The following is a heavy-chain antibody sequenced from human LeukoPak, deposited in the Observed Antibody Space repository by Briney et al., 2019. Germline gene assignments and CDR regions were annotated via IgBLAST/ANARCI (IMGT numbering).Heavy chain of an antibody. J-gene: IGHJ4*02. CDR3: ARGTLLTRDSGYPVSAY. D-gene: IGHD3-22*01. V-gene: IGHV3-11*01. Sequence: GSLRLSCAASGFTFNDYYMTWIRQAPGKGLEWIAYVSTTSKTIYYAESVKGRFSISRDNAKNSVFLQMNSLRDDDTAVYYCARGTLLTRDSGYPVSAYWGQGTQVTVSS. CDR1: GFTFNDYY. CDR2: VSTTSKTI.